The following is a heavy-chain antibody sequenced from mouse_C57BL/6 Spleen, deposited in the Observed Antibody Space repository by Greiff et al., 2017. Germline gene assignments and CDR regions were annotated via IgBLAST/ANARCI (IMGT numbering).Heavy chain of an antibody. D-gene: IGHD2-3*01. J-gene: IGHJ4*01. V-gene: IGHV5-17*01. CDR2: ISSGSSTI. CDR1: GFTFSDYG. CDR3: ARGGMMRYAMDY. Sequence: DVKLVESGGGLVKPGGSLKLSCAASGFTFSDYGMHWVRQAPEKGLEWVAYISSGSSTIYYADTVKGRFTISRDNAKNTLFLQMTSLRSEDTAMYYCARGGMMRYAMDYWGQGTSVTVSS.